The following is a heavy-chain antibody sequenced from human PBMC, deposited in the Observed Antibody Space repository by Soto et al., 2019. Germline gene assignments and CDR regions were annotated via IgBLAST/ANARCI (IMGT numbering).Heavy chain of an antibody. CDR2: ISYSGST. CDR1: GGSFSRGYYY. D-gene: IGHD3-22*01. CDR3: ARVNVLDSSDYGMSDY. J-gene: IGHJ4*02. V-gene: IGHV4-30-4*01. Sequence: KTSETLSLTCTVSGGSFSRGYYYWSWIRQPPGKGLEWIGHISYSGSTYYNPSLKSRVTISLDTSKNQFSLKLSSVTAADTAVYYCARVNVLDSSDYGMSDYWGQGTLVTVSS.